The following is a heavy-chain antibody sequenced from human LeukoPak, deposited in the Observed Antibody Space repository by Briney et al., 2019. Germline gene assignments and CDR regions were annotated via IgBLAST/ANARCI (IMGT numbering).Heavy chain of an antibody. V-gene: IGHV4-61*02. J-gene: IGHJ4*02. CDR1: GGSISSGSYY. CDR2: IYTSGST. D-gene: IGHD3-22*01. Sequence: SQTLSLTCTVSGGSISSGSYYWSWIRQPAGKGLEWIGRIYTSGSTNYNPSLKSRVTISVDTSKNQFSLKLSSVTAADTAVYYCARANTYYYDSSGYPFDYWGQGTLVTVSS. CDR3: ARANTYYYDSSGYPFDY.